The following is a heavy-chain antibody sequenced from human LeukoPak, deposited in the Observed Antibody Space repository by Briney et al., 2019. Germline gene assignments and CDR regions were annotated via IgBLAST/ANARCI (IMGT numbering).Heavy chain of an antibody. V-gene: IGHV3-30*02. J-gene: IGHJ4*02. CDR1: GFTFSSYG. CDR2: IRYDGSNK. Sequence: GGSLRLSCAASGFTFSSYGMHWVRQAPGKGLEWVAFIRYDGSNKYYADSVKGRFTISRDNSKNTLYLQMNSLRAEDTAVYYCAKENWDHGIMITFGGVIHQKRAIGFYFDYWGQGTLVTVSS. CDR3: AKENWDHGIMITFGGVIHQKRAIGFYFDY. D-gene: IGHD3-16*01.